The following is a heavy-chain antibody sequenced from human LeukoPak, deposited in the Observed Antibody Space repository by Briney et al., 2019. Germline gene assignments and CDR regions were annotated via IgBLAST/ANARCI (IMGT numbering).Heavy chain of an antibody. J-gene: IGHJ6*02. Sequence: SETLSLTCAVYGGSFSGYYWSWIRQPPGKGLEWIGYIYYSGSTNYNPSLKSRVTISVDTSKNQFSLKLSSVTAADTAVYYCARAGGYNYGSPYYYYGMDAWGQGTTVTVSS. CDR1: GGSFSGYY. D-gene: IGHD5-24*01. V-gene: IGHV4-59*01. CDR3: ARAGGYNYGSPYYYYGMDA. CDR2: IYYSGST.